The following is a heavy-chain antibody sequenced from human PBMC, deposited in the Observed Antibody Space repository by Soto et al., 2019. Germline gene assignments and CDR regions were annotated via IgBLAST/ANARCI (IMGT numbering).Heavy chain of an antibody. D-gene: IGHD6-13*01. J-gene: IGHJ6*03. CDR2: ISGSGGST. Sequence: EVQLLESGGGLVQPGGSLRLSCAASGFTFSSYAMSWVRQAPGKGLEWVSAISGSGGSTYYADSVKGRFTISRDNSKNTLYLQMNSLRAEDTAVYYCAKSGSRWPAYYYYYMDVWGKGTTVTVSS. CDR1: GFTFSSYA. V-gene: IGHV3-23*01. CDR3: AKSGSRWPAYYYYYMDV.